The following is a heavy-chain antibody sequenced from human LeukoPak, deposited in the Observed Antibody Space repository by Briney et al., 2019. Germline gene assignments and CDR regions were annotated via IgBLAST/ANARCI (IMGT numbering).Heavy chain of an antibody. CDR2: IYYSGST. V-gene: IGHV4-59*12. Sequence: SETLSLTCTVSGGSISSYYRSWIRQPPGKGLEWIGYIYYSGSTNYNPSLKSRVTISVDTSKNQFSLKLSSVTAADTAVYYCARESGHYYDSSGYYYRYFDYWGQGTLVTVSS. CDR3: ARESGHYYDSSGYYYRYFDY. CDR1: GGSISSYY. D-gene: IGHD3-22*01. J-gene: IGHJ4*02.